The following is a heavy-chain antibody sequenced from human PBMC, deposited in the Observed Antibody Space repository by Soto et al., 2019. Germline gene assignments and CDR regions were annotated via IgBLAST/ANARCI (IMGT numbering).Heavy chain of an antibody. J-gene: IGHJ4*02. V-gene: IGHV4-61*08. CDR1: GDSVGTFGNY. Sequence: QVQLQESGPGLVKPSETLSLTCAVSGDSVGTFGNYWSWIRQPPGKGLEWIGYVSWCGRTAYNPSLKSRVTIFVDPSNNQVSLKLSSVTAADTAFYYCARGRAYSGSYVDCWGQGTLVTVSS. CDR2: VSWCGRT. CDR3: ARGRAYSGSYVDC. D-gene: IGHD3-16*01.